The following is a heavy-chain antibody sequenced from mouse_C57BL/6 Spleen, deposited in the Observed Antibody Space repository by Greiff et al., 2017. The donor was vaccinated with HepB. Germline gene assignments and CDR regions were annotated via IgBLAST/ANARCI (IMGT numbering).Heavy chain of an antibody. V-gene: IGHV6-6*01. Sequence: EVMLVESGGGLVQPGGSMKLSCAASGFTFSDAWMDWVRQSPEKGLEWVAEIRNKANNHATYYAESVKGRFTISRDDSKSSVYLQMNSLRAEDTGIYYCARGYYGYDDGAWFAYWGQGTLVTVSA. CDR1: GFTFSDAW. CDR2: IRNKANNHAT. CDR3: ARGYYGYDDGAWFAY. D-gene: IGHD2-2*01. J-gene: IGHJ3*01.